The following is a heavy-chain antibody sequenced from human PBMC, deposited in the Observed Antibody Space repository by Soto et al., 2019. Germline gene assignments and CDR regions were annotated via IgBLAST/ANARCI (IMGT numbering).Heavy chain of an antibody. V-gene: IGHV4-61*01. Sequence: SETLSLTCTVSGGSVSSGSYYWSWIRQPPGKGLEWIGYIYYSGSTNYNPSLKSRVTISVDTSKNQFSLKLSSVTAADTAVYYCNKMIVEESTFWDIWGQGTMVTVSS. D-gene: IGHD3-22*01. CDR2: IYYSGST. J-gene: IGHJ3*02. CDR1: GGSVSSGSYY. CDR3: NKMIVEESTFWDI.